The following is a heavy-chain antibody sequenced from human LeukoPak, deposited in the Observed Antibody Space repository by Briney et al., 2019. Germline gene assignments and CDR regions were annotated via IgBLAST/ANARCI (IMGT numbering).Heavy chain of an antibody. CDR3: TRDPIVVVPAAMVDYYYYGMDV. D-gene: IGHD2-2*01. Sequence: GGSLRLSCTAPGFTFGDYAMSWVRQAPGKGLEWVGFIRSKAYGGTTEYDASVKGRFTISRDDSKSIAYLQMNSLKTEDTAVYYCTRDPIVVVPAAMVDYYYYGMDVWGKGTTVTVSS. V-gene: IGHV3-49*04. CDR2: IRSKAYGGTT. J-gene: IGHJ6*04. CDR1: GFTFGDYA.